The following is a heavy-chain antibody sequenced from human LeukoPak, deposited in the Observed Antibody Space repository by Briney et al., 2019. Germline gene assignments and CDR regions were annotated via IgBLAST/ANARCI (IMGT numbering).Heavy chain of an antibody. Sequence: ASVKVSCKASGYIFTGYYIHWVRQAPGQGLEWMGWIRGDNGGTNFAQKFRGRVTMTRDTSTTTAYMELSRLRSDDTAVYYCARGLTVSIGNDFPYYYYYMDVWGKGTTVTVS. CDR3: ARGLTVSIGNDFPYYYYYMDV. J-gene: IGHJ6*03. D-gene: IGHD3-3*01. CDR1: GYIFTGYY. V-gene: IGHV1-2*02. CDR2: IRGDNGGT.